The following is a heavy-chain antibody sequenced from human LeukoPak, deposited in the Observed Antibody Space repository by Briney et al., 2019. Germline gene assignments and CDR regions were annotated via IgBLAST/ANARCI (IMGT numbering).Heavy chain of an antibody. CDR3: ASPKENNDYYFDY. Sequence: SVKVSCKASGGTFRNYALSWVRQAPGQGLEWMGGLIPLFGRAEYAQKFQGRVTIIADEATNTAYLELSSLTSDDTAIYYCASPKENNDYYFDYWGRGTLVTVST. CDR1: GGTFRNYA. D-gene: IGHD1/OR15-1a*01. J-gene: IGHJ4*02. V-gene: IGHV1-69*13. CDR2: LIPLFGRA.